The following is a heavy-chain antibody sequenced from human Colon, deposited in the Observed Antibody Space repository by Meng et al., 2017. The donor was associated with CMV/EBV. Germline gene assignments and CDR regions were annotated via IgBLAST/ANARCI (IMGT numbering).Heavy chain of an antibody. J-gene: IGHJ4*01. D-gene: IGHD2-2*01. CDR1: GFTFDDYA. Sequence: SLKISCTASGFTFDDYAMHWVRQVPGKGLEWVSGIGWNSGRLAYADSVKGRFTISRDNAKNSLYLHLNSLRPEDTALYYCSRSGALCTSVNCPYSMDVWGHGTLVTVSS. V-gene: IGHV3-9*01. CDR2: IGWNSGRL. CDR3: SRSGALCTSVNCPYSMDV.